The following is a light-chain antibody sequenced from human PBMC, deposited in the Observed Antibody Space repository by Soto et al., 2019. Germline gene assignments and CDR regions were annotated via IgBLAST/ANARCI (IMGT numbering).Light chain of an antibody. CDR2: YDD. J-gene: IGLJ2*01. CDR1: SSNIGDNA. V-gene: IGLV1-36*01. CDR3: AAWDDSLSAVV. Sequence: QSVLTQPPSVSEAPRQRVTISCSGSSSNIGDNAVNWYQQLPGKAPKVIIYYDDLRPSGVSDRFSGSKSGTSASLALSGLQSEDEADYYCAAWDDSLSAVVFGGGTKLTVL.